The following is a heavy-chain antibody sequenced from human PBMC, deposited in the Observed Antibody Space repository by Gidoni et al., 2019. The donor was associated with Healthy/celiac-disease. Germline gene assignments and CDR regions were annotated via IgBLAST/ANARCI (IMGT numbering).Heavy chain of an antibody. Sequence: EVQLVESGGGLIKPGGSLRLSCAASGFTFRSYSWNWVRQAPGKGLEWVSSISRSSSYIYYADSVKGRFTIYRDNAKNSLYLKMNSLRAEDTAVYYCARDSYCSSTSCYAAPFDYWGQGTLVTVSS. CDR3: ARDSYCSSTSCYAAPFDY. D-gene: IGHD2-2*01. CDR1: GFTFRSYS. J-gene: IGHJ4*02. V-gene: IGHV3-21*01. CDR2: ISRSSSYI.